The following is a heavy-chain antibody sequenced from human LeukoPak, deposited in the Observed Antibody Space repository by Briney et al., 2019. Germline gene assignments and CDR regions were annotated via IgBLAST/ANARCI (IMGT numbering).Heavy chain of an antibody. CDR1: GFTFSSYS. CDR3: ARGPVSSSGFFGY. D-gene: IGHD6-19*01. CDR2: ISSSSYI. Sequence: GGSLRLSCAASGFTFSSYSMNWVRQAPGKGLEWVSSISSSSYIYYADSVKGRFTISRDNAKNSLYLQMNSLRAEDTAVYYCARGPVSSSGFFGYWGQGTLVTVSS. V-gene: IGHV3-21*01. J-gene: IGHJ4*02.